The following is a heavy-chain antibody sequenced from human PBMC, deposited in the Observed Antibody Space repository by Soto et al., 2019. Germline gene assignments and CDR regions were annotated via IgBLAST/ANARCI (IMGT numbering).Heavy chain of an antibody. D-gene: IGHD3-10*01. CDR1: GYTFTSYG. J-gene: IGHJ4*02. Sequence: QVQLVQSGAEVKKPGASVKVSCKASGYTFTSYGISWVRQAPGQGLEWMGWISAYNGNTNYAQKLQGRVTMTTDTSTSTAYMELRSLRSDDTAVYYCARDTYYYGSGSYYNPTHIDYWGQGTLVTVSS. CDR2: ISAYNGNT. CDR3: ARDTYYYGSGSYYNPTHIDY. V-gene: IGHV1-18*01.